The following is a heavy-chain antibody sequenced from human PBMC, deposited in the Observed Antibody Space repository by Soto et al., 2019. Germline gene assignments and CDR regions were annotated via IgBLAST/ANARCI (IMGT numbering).Heavy chain of an antibody. Sequence: GGSLRLSCAASGFTFSSYSMNWARQAPGKGLEWVSYISRSSSTIYYADSVKGRFTISRDNAKNSLYLQMNSLRDEDTAVYYCARDVGYYYDSSGYYRFDYWGQGTLVTVSS. CDR2: ISRSSSTI. CDR3: ARDVGYYYDSSGYYRFDY. J-gene: IGHJ4*02. D-gene: IGHD3-22*01. CDR1: GFTFSSYS. V-gene: IGHV3-48*02.